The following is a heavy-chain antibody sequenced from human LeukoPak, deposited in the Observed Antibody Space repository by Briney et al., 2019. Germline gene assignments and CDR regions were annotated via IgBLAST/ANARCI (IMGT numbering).Heavy chain of an antibody. V-gene: IGHV3-48*04. CDR1: GFTLSSYS. Sequence: GGSLRLSCAVSGFTLSSYSMNWVRKAPGKGLEWVSYISSSGSTIYYADSVKGRFTISRDNAKNSLYLQMNSLRAEDTAVYYCAGVGRQGSSGYYKMDVWGKGTTVTVSS. CDR2: ISSSGSTI. J-gene: IGHJ6*04. CDR3: AGVGRQGSSGYYKMDV. D-gene: IGHD6-13*01.